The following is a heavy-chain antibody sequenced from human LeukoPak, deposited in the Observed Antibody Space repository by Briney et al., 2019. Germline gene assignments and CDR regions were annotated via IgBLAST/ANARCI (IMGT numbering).Heavy chain of an antibody. D-gene: IGHD2/OR15-2a*01. CDR1: YGSISSYY. Sequence: SETLSLTCTISYGSISSYYWNWSRQPPGKGLEWIGYIFYSGNTNYNPSLKSRVSISVDTSKNQFSLKLTSVTAADTAVYYCARGHDYLLDYWGQGTLVTVSS. CDR2: IFYSGNT. CDR3: ARGHDYLLDY. J-gene: IGHJ4*02. V-gene: IGHV4-59*08.